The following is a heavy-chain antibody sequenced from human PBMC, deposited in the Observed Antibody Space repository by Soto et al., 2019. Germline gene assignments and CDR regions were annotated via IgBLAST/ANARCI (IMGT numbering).Heavy chain of an antibody. CDR1: GFTFSDYA. V-gene: IGHV3-23*01. CDR3: AKGRTYFDF. Sequence: EVVLLQSGGDLVQPGGSLRLSCAASGFTFSDYAMTWVRQAPGKGLEWVSDISDGDGDTHYADSVRCRFVISRDNSKNTLFLEMNSLRAEDAAVYYCAKGRTYFDFWGQGSLVTVSS. J-gene: IGHJ4*02. CDR2: ISDGDGDT.